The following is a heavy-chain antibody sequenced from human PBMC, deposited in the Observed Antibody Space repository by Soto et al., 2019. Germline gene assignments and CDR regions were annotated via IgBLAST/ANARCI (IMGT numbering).Heavy chain of an antibody. CDR2: IWYDGSNK. Sequence: QVQLVESGGGVVQPGRSLRLSCAASGFTFSSYGMHWVRQAPGKGLEWVAVIWYDGSNKYYADSVKGRFTISRDNSKNTLYLQMNSLRAEDTAVYYCARSRVTIFLDYWGQGTLVTFSS. D-gene: IGHD3-3*01. CDR1: GFTFSSYG. V-gene: IGHV3-33*01. CDR3: ARSRVTIFLDY. J-gene: IGHJ4*02.